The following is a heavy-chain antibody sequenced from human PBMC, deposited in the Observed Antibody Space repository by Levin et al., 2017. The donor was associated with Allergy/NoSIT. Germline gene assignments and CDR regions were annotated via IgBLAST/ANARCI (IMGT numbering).Heavy chain of an antibody. Sequence: LSLTCAASGFTFSSYEMNWVRQAPGKGLEWVSYISSSGSTIYYADSVKGRFTISRDNAKNSLYLQMNSLRAEDTAVYYCARAPGSGYYFGYYYYYGMDGWGQGTTVTVSS. D-gene: IGHD3-22*01. CDR2: ISSSGSTI. J-gene: IGHJ6*02. CDR1: GFTFSSYE. V-gene: IGHV3-48*03. CDR3: ARAPGSGYYFGYYYYYGMDG.